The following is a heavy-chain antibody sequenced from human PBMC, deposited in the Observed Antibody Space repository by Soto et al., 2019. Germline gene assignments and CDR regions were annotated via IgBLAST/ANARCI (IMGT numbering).Heavy chain of an antibody. CDR2: IDSDGSST. V-gene: IGHV3-74*01. CDR1: GFTFRSDW. CDR3: ASPVAAASAHLYFYGLNA. Sequence: EVQLVDSGGGLVQPGGSLRLSCAASGFTFRSDWMHWVLQVPGQGLVWVSRIDSDGSSTNYADSVKGRFTISRDNAKNTVYPQMNSLRTEDTGVYYCASPVAAASAHLYFYGLNAWGQGTTVTVSS. D-gene: IGHD6-25*01. J-gene: IGHJ6*01.